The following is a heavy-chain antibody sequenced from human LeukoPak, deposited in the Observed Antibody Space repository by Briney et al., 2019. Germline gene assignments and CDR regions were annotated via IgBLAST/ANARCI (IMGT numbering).Heavy chain of an antibody. V-gene: IGHV3-53*01. CDR2: IYSGGST. CDR3: AKDPTLDYYDSSGYYWHY. J-gene: IGHJ4*02. CDR1: GFTVSSNY. Sequence: GGSLRLSCAASGFTVSSNYMSWVRQAPGKGLEWVSVIYSGGSTYYADSVKGRFTISRDNSKNTLYLQMNSLRAEDTAVYYCAKDPTLDYYDSSGYYWHYWGQGTLVTVSS. D-gene: IGHD3-22*01.